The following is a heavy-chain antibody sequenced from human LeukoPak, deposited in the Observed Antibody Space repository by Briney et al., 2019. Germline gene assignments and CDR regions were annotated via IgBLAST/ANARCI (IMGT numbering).Heavy chain of an antibody. CDR3: ARDFEDGYSSIRTGY. J-gene: IGHJ4*02. V-gene: IGHV1-2*02. CDR2: INPNSGGT. CDR1: GYTFTSYY. D-gene: IGHD6-13*01. Sequence: ASVKVSCKASGYTFTSYYMHWVRQAPGQGLEWMGWINPNSGGTNYAQKFQGRVTMTRDTSISTAYMELSRLRSDDTAVYYCARDFEDGYSSIRTGYWGQGTLVTVSS.